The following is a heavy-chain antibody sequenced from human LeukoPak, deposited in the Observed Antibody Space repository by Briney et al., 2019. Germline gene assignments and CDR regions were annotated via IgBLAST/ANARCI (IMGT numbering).Heavy chain of an antibody. Sequence: PSETLSLTCAVPGFSISSSNWWGWIRQPPGRGLEWIGYVYYSGAIYYNPSLKSRVTMSVDTSKNQVSLELSSVTAVDTAVYYCARKPNSLYYFDYWGQGTLVTVSS. V-gene: IGHV4-28*05. J-gene: IGHJ4*02. CDR2: VYYSGAI. CDR1: GFSISSSNW. D-gene: IGHD4-23*01. CDR3: ARKPNSLYYFDY.